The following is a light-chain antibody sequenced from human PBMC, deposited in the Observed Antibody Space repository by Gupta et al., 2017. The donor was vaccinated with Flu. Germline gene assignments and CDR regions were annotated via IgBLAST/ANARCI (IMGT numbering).Light chain of an antibody. J-gene: IGKJ4*01. CDR1: QSVSSY. V-gene: IGKV3-11*01. CDR3: QQRSNGLT. Sequence: IVLTQSPATLSLSPGERATLSCRASQSVSSYLAWYQQKPGQAPRLLFYEATNRSTGIPARFSGSGSGADFTLIISSLEPEDVAVYCCQQRSNGLTFGGGTKVEIK. CDR2: EAT.